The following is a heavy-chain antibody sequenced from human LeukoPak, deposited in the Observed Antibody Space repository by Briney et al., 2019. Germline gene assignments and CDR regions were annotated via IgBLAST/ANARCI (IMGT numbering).Heavy chain of an antibody. CDR2: INHSGST. CDR3: ARRDSSGWYHFDY. V-gene: IGHV4-34*01. D-gene: IGHD6-19*01. Sequence: SETLSLTCAVYGGSFSGYYWSWIRQPPGKGLEWIGEINHSGSTNYNPSLKSRVTISVDTSKNQFSLKLSSVTAADTAVYYCARRDSSGWYHFDYWGQGTLVTVSS. J-gene: IGHJ4*02. CDR1: GGSFSGYY.